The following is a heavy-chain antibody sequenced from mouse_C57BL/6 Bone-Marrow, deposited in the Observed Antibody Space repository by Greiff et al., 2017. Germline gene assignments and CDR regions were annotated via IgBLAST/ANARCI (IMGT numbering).Heavy chain of an antibody. CDR3: ANHYSSAWFAY. CDR2: IYPGDGDT. J-gene: IGHJ3*01. CDR1: GYAFSSYW. Sequence: QVQLQQSGAELVKPGASVKISCKASGYAFSSYWMNWVKQRPGKGLEWIGQIYPGDGDTNYNGKFKGKATLTADKSSSTAYMQLSSLTTEDSAVYYCANHYSSAWFAYGGRGTGVTVSA. V-gene: IGHV1-80*01. D-gene: IGHD2-5*01.